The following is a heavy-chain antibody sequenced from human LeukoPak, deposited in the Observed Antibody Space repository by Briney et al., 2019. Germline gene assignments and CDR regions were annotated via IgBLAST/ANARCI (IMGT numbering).Heavy chain of an antibody. Sequence: GGSLRLSCAASGFTFSSYDMHWVRQAPGKGLEWVAVIWYDGSNKYYADSVKGRFTISRDNSKNTLYLQMNSPRAEDTAVYYCARDWGYCSGGSCYGMDVWGQGTTVTVSS. CDR3: ARDWGYCSGGSCYGMDV. V-gene: IGHV3-33*08. D-gene: IGHD2-15*01. CDR2: IWYDGSNK. CDR1: GFTFSSYD. J-gene: IGHJ6*02.